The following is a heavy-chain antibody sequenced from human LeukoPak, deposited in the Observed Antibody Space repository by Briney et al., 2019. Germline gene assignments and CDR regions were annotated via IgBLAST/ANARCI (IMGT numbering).Heavy chain of an antibody. CDR3: ASGGFPAGELGYCSGGSCIDY. V-gene: IGHV5-51*01. D-gene: IGHD2-15*01. J-gene: IGHJ4*02. Sequence: GESLKISCKGSGYSFTSYWIGWVRQMPGTGPEWMGIIYPGDSDTRYSPSFQGQVTISADKSISTAYLQWSSLKASDTAMYYCASGGFPAGELGYCSGGSCIDYWGQGTLVTVSS. CDR2: IYPGDSDT. CDR1: GYSFTSYW.